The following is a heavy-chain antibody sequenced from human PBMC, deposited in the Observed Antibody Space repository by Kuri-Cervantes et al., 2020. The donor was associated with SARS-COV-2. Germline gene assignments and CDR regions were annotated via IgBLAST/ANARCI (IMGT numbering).Heavy chain of an antibody. CDR2: IYYSGST. CDR1: GGSVSSGSYY. Sequence: ESLKISCTVSGGSVSSGSYYWSWIRQPPGKGLEWIGYIYYSGSTNYNPSLKSRVTISVDTSKNQFSLKLSSVTAADTAVYYCARHGGIAVAGTFDYWGQGTLVTVSS. V-gene: IGHV4-61*01. CDR3: ARHGGIAVAGTFDY. D-gene: IGHD6-19*01. J-gene: IGHJ4*02.